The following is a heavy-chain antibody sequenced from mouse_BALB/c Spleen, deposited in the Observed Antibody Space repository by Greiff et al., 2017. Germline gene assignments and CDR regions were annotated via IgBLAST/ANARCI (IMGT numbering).Heavy chain of an antibody. CDR2: IYPYNGGT. Sequence: VQLQQSGPELVKPGASVKISCKASGYTFTDYNMHWVKQSHGKSLEWIGYIYPYNGGTGYNQKFKSKATLTVDNSSSTAYMELRSLTSEDSAVYYCARSSSYYRYDVAYWGQGTLVTVSA. CDR3: ARSSSYYRYDVAY. CDR1: GYTFTDYN. D-gene: IGHD2-14*01. V-gene: IGHV1S29*02. J-gene: IGHJ3*01.